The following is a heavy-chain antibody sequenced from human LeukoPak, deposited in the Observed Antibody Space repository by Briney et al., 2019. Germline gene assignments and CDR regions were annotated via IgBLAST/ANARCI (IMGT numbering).Heavy chain of an antibody. J-gene: IGHJ4*02. CDR1: EFISDDNG. D-gene: IGHD3-3*01. CDR2: IKSKTDGGTT. V-gene: IGHV3-15*01. CDR3: TVWESGFWSGSPFDY. Sequence: NPGGSLRLSCTTSEFISDDNGIRWVRQAPGKGLEWVGRIKSKTDGGTTDYAAPVKGRFTISRDDSKNTLYLQMNSLKTEDTAVYYCTVWESGFWSGSPFDYWGQGTLVTVSS.